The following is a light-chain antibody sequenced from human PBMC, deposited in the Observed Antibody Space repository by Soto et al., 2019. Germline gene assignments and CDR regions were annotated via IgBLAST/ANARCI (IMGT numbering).Light chain of an antibody. CDR1: QSISSY. CDR3: QQYNRYWT. J-gene: IGKJ1*01. V-gene: IGKV1-39*01. CDR2: AAS. Sequence: DIQMTQSPSTLSASVGDRVTITCRASQSISSYLNWYQQKPGKAPKLLIYAASSLQSGVPSRFSGSGSGTEFTLTISSLFPDDFATYYCQQYNRYWTFGQGTKVDIK.